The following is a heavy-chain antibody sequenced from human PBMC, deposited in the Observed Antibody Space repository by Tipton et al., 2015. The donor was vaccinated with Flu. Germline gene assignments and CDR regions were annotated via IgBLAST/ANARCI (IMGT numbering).Heavy chain of an antibody. V-gene: IGHV4-4*07. CDR2: IYTSGST. CDR3: ARGPGIAAAGTGWYYYGMDV. J-gene: IGHJ6*02. D-gene: IGHD6-13*01. Sequence: TLSLTCTVSGGSISSYYWSWIRQPAGKGLEWIGRIYTSGSTNYNPSLKSRVTMSVDTSKNQFSLKLSSVTAADTAVYYCARGPGIAAAGTGWYYYGMDVWGQGTTVTVSS. CDR1: GGSISSYY.